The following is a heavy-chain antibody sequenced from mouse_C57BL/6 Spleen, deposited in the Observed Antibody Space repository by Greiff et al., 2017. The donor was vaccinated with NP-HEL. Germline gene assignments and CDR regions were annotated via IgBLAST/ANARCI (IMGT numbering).Heavy chain of an antibody. CDR3: ARKHYGSSYVNYFDY. Sequence: VQLQQSGPELVKPGASVKISCKASGYAFSSSWMNWVKQRPGKGLEWIGRIYPGDGDTNYNGKFKGKATLTADKSYSTAYMQLSSLTSEDSAVYFCARKHYGSSYVNYFDYWGQGTTLTVSS. CDR1: GYAFSSSW. D-gene: IGHD1-1*01. CDR2: IYPGDGDT. J-gene: IGHJ2*01. V-gene: IGHV1-82*01.